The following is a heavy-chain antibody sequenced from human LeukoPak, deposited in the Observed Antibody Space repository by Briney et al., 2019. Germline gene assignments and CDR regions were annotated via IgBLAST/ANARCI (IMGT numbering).Heavy chain of an antibody. V-gene: IGHV3-48*01. CDR1: GFTVSSNY. CDR3: ARGGSGSYPPRTVDY. D-gene: IGHD3-10*01. J-gene: IGHJ4*02. Sequence: GGSLRLSCAASGFTVSSNYMSWVRQAPGKGLEWVSYISSSSSTIYYADSVKGRFTISRDNSKNTLYLQMNSLRAEDTAVYYCARGGSGSYPPRTVDYWGQGTLVTVSS. CDR2: ISSSSSTI.